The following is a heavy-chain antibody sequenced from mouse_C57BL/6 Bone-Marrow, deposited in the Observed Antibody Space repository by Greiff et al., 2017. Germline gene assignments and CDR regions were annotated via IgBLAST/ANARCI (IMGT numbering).Heavy chain of an antibody. D-gene: IGHD2-4*01. J-gene: IGHJ4*01. Sequence: VQLQQSGPELVKPGASVKISCKASGYTFTDYYINWVKQRPGQGLEWIGWIFPGSGSTYYNEKFKGKATLTVDKSSSTAYMLLSSLTSEDSAVYFCVDDYDELLAMDYWGQGTSVTVSS. CDR1: GYTFTDYY. V-gene: IGHV1-75*01. CDR2: IFPGSGST. CDR3: VDDYDELLAMDY.